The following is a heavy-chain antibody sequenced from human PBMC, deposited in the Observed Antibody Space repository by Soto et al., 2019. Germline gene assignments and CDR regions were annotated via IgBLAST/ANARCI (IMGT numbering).Heavy chain of an antibody. D-gene: IGHD3-3*01. CDR2: IVVGSGNT. CDR1: GFTFTSSA. CDR3: SATIPLSLYYSGMXV. V-gene: IGHV1-58*02. J-gene: IGHJ6*02. Sequence: ASVKVSCKASGFTFTSSAMQWVRQARGQRLEWIGWIVVGSGNTNYAQKFQERVTITRDMSTSTAYMELSSLRSEDTAVYYCSATIPLSLYYSGMXVWGQGTTVTVSS.